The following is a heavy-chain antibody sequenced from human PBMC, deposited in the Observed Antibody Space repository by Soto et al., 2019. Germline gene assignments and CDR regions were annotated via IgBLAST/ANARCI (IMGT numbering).Heavy chain of an antibody. CDR2: ISGSGGNT. V-gene: IGHV3-23*01. CDR1: GFTFSSYA. CDR3: AKDTYYDFWSGFYFDY. Sequence: EVQLLESGGGLVQPGGSLRLSCAASGFTFSSYAMSWVRQAPGKGLEWVSAISGSGGNTYYADSVKGRFTISRDNSKHPLYLHMNSLRAEDTAVYYCAKDTYYDFWSGFYFDYWGQGSLVTVSS. D-gene: IGHD3-3*01. J-gene: IGHJ4*02.